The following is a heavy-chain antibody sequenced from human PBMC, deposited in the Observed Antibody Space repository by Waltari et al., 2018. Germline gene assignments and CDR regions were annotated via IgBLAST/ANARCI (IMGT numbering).Heavy chain of an antibody. CDR1: GGSISSSY. V-gene: IGHV4-59*01. CDR2: IYYSGST. D-gene: IGHD3-10*01. CDR3: ARTSMVRGVIGGDAFDI. Sequence: QVQLQESGPGLVKPSETLSLTCTVSGGSISSSYWIWIRQPPGKGLEWIGYIYYSGSTNYNPSLKSRVTISVDTSKNQFSLKLSSVTAADTAVYYCARTSMVRGVIGGDAFDIWGQGTMVTVSS. J-gene: IGHJ3*02.